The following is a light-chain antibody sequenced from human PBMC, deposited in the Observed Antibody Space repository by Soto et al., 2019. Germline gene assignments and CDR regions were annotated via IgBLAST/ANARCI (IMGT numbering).Light chain of an antibody. CDR3: QHYGFVWYT. CDR1: QSVDSNY. J-gene: IGKJ2*01. CDR2: GAS. V-gene: IGKV3-20*01. Sequence: IVLTQSPGTLSLPPGERATLSCRASQSVDSNYLAWYQQRPGQAPRLLIHGASSRATGIPDRFSGSGSGTDFTLTISRLEPKDFAVYYCQHYGFVWYTFGQGTNLEIK.